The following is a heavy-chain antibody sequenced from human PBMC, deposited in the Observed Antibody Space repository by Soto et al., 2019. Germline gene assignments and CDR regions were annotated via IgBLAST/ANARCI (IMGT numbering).Heavy chain of an antibody. D-gene: IGHD4-17*01. CDR3: ARERSTVVTRPDAFDI. Sequence: PGGSLRLSCAASGVTFSSYAMHWVLQAPGKGLEWVAVISYDGSNKYYADSVKGRFTISRDNSKNTLYLQMNSLRAEDTDVYYCARERSTVVTRPDAFDIWGQGTMVTVSS. J-gene: IGHJ3*02. CDR2: ISYDGSNK. CDR1: GVTFSSYA. V-gene: IGHV3-30-3*01.